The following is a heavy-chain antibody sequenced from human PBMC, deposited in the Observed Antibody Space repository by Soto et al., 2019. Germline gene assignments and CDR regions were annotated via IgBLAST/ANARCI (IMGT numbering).Heavy chain of an antibody. CDR3: ARDSGYDYGWFDP. CDR1: GFTVSSNY. CDR2: IYSGGST. D-gene: IGHD5-12*01. J-gene: IGHJ5*02. V-gene: IGHV3-66*01. Sequence: EVQLVESGGGWVQPGGSLRLSCAASGFTVSSNYMSWVRQAPGKGLEWVSVIYSGGSTYYADSVKGRFTISRDNSKNTLYLQMNSLRAEDTAVYYCARDSGYDYGWFDPWGQGTLVTVSS.